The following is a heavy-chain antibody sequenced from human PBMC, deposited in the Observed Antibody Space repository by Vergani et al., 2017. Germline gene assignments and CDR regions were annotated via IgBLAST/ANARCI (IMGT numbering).Heavy chain of an antibody. V-gene: IGHV1-8*02. CDR3: ARGPPATVVGYYYYYYMDV. Sequence: QVQLVQSGAEVKKPGASVKVSCKASGYTFTSYDINWVRQATGQGLEWMGWMNPNSGNTGYAQKFQGRVTMTRYTSISTAYMELSSLRSEDTAVYYCARGPPATVVGYYYYYYMDVWGKGTTVTVSS. CDR2: MNPNSGNT. J-gene: IGHJ6*03. D-gene: IGHD1-26*01. CDR1: GYTFTSYD.